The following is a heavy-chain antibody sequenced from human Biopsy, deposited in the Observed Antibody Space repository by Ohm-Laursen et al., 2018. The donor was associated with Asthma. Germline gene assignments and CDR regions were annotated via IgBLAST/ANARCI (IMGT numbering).Heavy chain of an antibody. V-gene: IGHV4-61*01. D-gene: IGHD3-10*01. Sequence: TLSLTCTVSGGSVSTGSYYWSWIRQPPGKGLEWLGYIYYTGSDNYNPSLKSRVTISVDTSENQFSLRLNSVTAADTAVYYCARGPNYHGSGRAPIGMDVWGQGTTVTVSS. CDR1: GGSVSTGSYY. CDR3: ARGPNYHGSGRAPIGMDV. CDR2: IYYTGSD. J-gene: IGHJ6*02.